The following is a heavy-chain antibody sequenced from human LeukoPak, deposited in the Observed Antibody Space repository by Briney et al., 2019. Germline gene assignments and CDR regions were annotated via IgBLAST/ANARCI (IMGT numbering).Heavy chain of an antibody. CDR3: AREGGGSSFDN. J-gene: IGHJ4*02. CDR1: GFTVSSNY. D-gene: IGHD1-26*01. Sequence: GGSLRLSCAASGFTVSSNYMTWVRQAPGKGLEWVSLIYSGGSTYYADSVRGRFTISRDNSKNTLYLQMNSLRVEDTAVYYCAREGGGSSFDNWGQGTLVTVSS. V-gene: IGHV3-53*01. CDR2: IYSGGST.